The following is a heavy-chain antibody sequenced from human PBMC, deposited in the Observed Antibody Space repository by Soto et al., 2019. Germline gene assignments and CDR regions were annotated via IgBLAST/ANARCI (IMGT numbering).Heavy chain of an antibody. Sequence: PGGSLRLSCAASGFTFSSYAMSWVRQAPGKGLEWVSAISGSGGSTYYADSVKGRFTISRDNSKNTLYLQMNSLRAEDTAVYYCAKGPDILNGYSSGWSAGDGFDYWGQGTLVTVSS. J-gene: IGHJ4*02. CDR3: AKGPDILNGYSSGWSAGDGFDY. V-gene: IGHV3-23*01. D-gene: IGHD6-19*01. CDR2: ISGSGGST. CDR1: GFTFSSYA.